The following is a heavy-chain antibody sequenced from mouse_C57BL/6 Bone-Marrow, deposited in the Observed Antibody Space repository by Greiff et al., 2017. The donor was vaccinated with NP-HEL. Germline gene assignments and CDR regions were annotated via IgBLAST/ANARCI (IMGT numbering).Heavy chain of an antibody. CDR3: ARRYGNYPYYYAMDY. J-gene: IGHJ4*01. CDR1: GFTFSDYG. D-gene: IGHD2-10*02. V-gene: IGHV5-17*01. Sequence: VQLQESGGGLVKPGGSLKLSCAASGFTFSDYGMHWVRQAPEKGLEWVAYISSGSSTIYYADTVKGRFTISRDNAKNTLFLQMTSLRSEDTAMYYCARRYGNYPYYYAMDYWGQGTSVTVSS. CDR2: ISSGSSTI.